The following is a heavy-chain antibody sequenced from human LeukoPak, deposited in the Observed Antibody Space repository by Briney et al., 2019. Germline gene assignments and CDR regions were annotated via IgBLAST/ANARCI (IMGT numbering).Heavy chain of an antibody. CDR3: VRGYSGYDWGVTYMDV. V-gene: IGHV4-34*01. CDR1: GGSFSGYY. J-gene: IGHJ6*03. Sequence: SETLSLTCTVVGGSFSGYYWSWIRQSTGKGLEWIGEINHSDDTSYNPSLKSRVTISVDKSKNQFSLKMNSVTAADTAVYYCVRGYSGYDWGVTYMDVWGKGTTVTVSS. CDR2: INHSDDT. D-gene: IGHD5-12*01.